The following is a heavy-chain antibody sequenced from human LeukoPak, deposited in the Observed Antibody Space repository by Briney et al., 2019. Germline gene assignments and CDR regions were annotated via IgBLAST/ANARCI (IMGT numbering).Heavy chain of an antibody. D-gene: IGHD3-16*01. CDR1: GGSISSYY. CDR2: IYYSGST. Sequence: PSETLSLTCTVSGGSISSYYWSWIRQPPGKGLEWIGYIYYSGSTNYNPSLKSRVTISVDTSKNQFSLKLSSVTAADTAVYYCARGGNPVRRNWFDPWGQGTLVTVSS. J-gene: IGHJ5*02. CDR3: ARGGNPVRRNWFDP. V-gene: IGHV4-59*08.